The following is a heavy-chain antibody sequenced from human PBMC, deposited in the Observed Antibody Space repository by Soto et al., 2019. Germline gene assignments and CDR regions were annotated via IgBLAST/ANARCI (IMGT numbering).Heavy chain of an antibody. CDR3: ARVPRNWFDP. J-gene: IGHJ5*02. Sequence: SETLSLTCTVSCGSISSGGYYWSWIRQHPGKGLEWIGYIYYSGSTYYNPSLKSRVTISVDTSKNQFSLKLSSVTAADTAVYYCARVPRNWFDPWGQGTLVTVSS. V-gene: IGHV4-31*03. CDR2: IYYSGST. CDR1: CGSISSGGYY.